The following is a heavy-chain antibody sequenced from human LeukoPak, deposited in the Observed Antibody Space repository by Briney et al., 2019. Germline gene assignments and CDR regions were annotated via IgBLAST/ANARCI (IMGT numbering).Heavy chain of an antibody. CDR1: GYTFTSYG. J-gene: IGHJ3*02. Sequence: ASVTVSCKASGYTFTSYGISWVRQAPGQGPEWMGWMNAFNGNTNYAQNLQGRVTMTTSPSSSTAYMELRSLTSDDTATYYCARDSHVVVVSAGLRDAFDIWGQGTMVTVSS. V-gene: IGHV1-18*04. CDR3: ARDSHVVVVSAGLRDAFDI. CDR2: MNAFNGNT. D-gene: IGHD2-21*02.